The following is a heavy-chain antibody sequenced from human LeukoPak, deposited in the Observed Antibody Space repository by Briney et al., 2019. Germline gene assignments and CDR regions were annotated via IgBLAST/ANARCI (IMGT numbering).Heavy chain of an antibody. V-gene: IGHV5-51*01. CDR1: GYDFTTYW. CDR2: IYPGDSDT. J-gene: IGHJ4*02. CDR3: ARGELNIVGATLGDY. Sequence: GESLKISCKASGYDFTTYWIGWVRQMPGKGLEWMGIIYPGDSDTRYSPSFQGQVTISADKSISTAYLQWSSLKASDTAMYYCARGELNIVGATLGDYWGQGTLVTVSS. D-gene: IGHD1-26*01.